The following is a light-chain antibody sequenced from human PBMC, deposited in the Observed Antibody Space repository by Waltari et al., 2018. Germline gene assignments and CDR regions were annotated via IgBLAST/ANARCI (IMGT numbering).Light chain of an antibody. J-gene: IGLJ2*01. V-gene: IGLV1-40*01. CDR2: GDS. Sequence: QSVLAQPPSVSGAPGQRVTIPCTGSSSNIRAGPPVHWYQEFPGTAPKLLIYGDSNRPSGVPDRFSGPKSGTSASLAITGLQAEDEANYYCQSFDTSLGAIFGGGTKVTVL. CDR1: SSNIRAGPP. CDR3: QSFDTSLGAI.